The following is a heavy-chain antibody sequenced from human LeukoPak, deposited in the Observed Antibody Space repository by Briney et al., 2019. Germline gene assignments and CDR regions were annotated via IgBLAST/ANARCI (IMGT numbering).Heavy chain of an antibody. J-gene: IGHJ4*02. CDR3: ARVRRDGYNYEFGY. V-gene: IGHV3-7*03. CDR1: GFTFSSYW. Sequence: GGSLRLSCAASGFTFSSYWMSWVRQAPGKGLEWVANIKQDGSEKYYVDSVKGRFTISRDNAKNSLYLQMNSLRAEDTAVYYCARVRRDGYNYEFGYWGQGTLVTVSS. CDR2: IKQDGSEK. D-gene: IGHD5-24*01.